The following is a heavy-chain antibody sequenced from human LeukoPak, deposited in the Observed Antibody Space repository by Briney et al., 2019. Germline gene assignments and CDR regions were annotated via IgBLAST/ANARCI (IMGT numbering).Heavy chain of an antibody. J-gene: IGHJ4*02. Sequence: PSYTLSLICTVYGGSLGGYYWSWIRYPPAMGLFWIGVINQSGSTNYNPSLKSRVTISVDTSKNQFSLKLNSVTAADTAVYYCARGDVESNYWSTRLFDSWGQGTLVTVSS. V-gene: IGHV4-34*01. D-gene: IGHD4-11*01. CDR3: ARGDVESNYWSTRLFDS. CDR1: GGSLGGYY. CDR2: INQSGST.